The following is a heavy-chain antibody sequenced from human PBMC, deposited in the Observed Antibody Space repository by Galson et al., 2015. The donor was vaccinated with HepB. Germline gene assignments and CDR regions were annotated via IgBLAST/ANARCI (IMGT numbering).Heavy chain of an antibody. CDR3: AKDSSRNWNYVGVDY. Sequence: SLRLSCAASGFTFSSYGMRWVRQAPGKGLEWVAVISYDGSNKYYADSVKGRFTISRDNSKNTLYLQMNSLRAEDTAVYYCAKDSSRNWNYVGVDYWGQGTLVTVSS. J-gene: IGHJ4*02. CDR1: GFTFSSYG. D-gene: IGHD1-7*01. V-gene: IGHV3-30*18. CDR2: ISYDGSNK.